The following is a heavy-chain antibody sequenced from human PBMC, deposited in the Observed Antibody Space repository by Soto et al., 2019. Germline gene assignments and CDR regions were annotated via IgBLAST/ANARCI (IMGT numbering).Heavy chain of an antibody. CDR3: ARDEEYSSNYGMDV. CDR2: IYTSGST. V-gene: IGHV4-4*07. J-gene: IGHJ6*02. CDR1: GDSISSYY. D-gene: IGHD2-21*01. Sequence: QVQLQESGPGLVKPSETLSLTCTVSGDSISSYYWSWIRQPAGKGLEWIGRIYTSGSTNYNPSLKSRVTMSVDTSKNQFSLKLSSVTAADTAVYYCARDEEYSSNYGMDVWGQGTTVTVSS.